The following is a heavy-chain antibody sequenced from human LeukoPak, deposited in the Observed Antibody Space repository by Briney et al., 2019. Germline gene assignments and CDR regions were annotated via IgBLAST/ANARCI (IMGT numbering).Heavy chain of an antibody. D-gene: IGHD3-22*01. J-gene: IGHJ4*02. CDR3: ARSRGYYDSSGYYHFDY. CDR2: IYYSGST. V-gene: IGHV4-59*01. CDR1: GGSISSYY. Sequence: PSETLSLTCTVSGGSISSYYWSWIRQPPGKGLEWIGYIYYSGSTNYNPSLKSRVTISVDTSKNQFSLKLSSVTAADTAVYYCARSRGYYDSSGYYHFDYWGQGTLVTVSS.